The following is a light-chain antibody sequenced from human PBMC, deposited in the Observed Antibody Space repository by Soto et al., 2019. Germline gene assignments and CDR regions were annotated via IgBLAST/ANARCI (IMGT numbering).Light chain of an antibody. CDR1: NSNIGTNT. CDR2: TNN. V-gene: IGLV1-44*01. J-gene: IGLJ1*01. CDR3: AAWDDSLGAYV. Sequence: QSVLTQPPSASATPEQRVTISCSGSNSNIGTNTVNWYQQLPGTAPRLLIYTNNQRPSGVPQRFSGSETGTSASLAIGGLQSEDGADYYCAAWDDSLGAYVFGTGTKVTVL.